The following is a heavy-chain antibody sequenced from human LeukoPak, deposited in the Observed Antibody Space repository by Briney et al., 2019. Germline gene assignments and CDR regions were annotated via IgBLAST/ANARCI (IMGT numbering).Heavy chain of an antibody. V-gene: IGHV3-23*01. D-gene: IGHD6-19*01. CDR3: AKDGDIAVAGTTAEYFQH. Sequence: GGSLRLSCAASGFTFSSYAMSWVRPAPGKGLEWVSAISGSGGSTYYADSVKGRFTISRDNSKNTLYLQMNSLRAEDTAVYYCAKDGDIAVAGTTAEYFQHWGQGTLVTVSS. CDR2: ISGSGGST. CDR1: GFTFSSYA. J-gene: IGHJ1*01.